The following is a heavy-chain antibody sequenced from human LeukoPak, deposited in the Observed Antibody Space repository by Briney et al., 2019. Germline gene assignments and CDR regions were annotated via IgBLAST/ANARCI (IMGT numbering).Heavy chain of an antibody. CDR3: ARQPADRGGYCPPFGPPFDY. J-gene: IGHJ4*02. CDR1: GGSISSSSYY. Sequence: SETLSLTCTVSGGSISSSSYYWGWIRQPPGKGLEWIGNIYYSGSTYYNPSLKSRVTISVDTSKNQFYLKLSSVTAADTAVYYCARQPADRGGYCPPFGPPFDYWGQGTLVTVSS. CDR2: IYYSGST. V-gene: IGHV4-39*01. D-gene: IGHD2-21*01.